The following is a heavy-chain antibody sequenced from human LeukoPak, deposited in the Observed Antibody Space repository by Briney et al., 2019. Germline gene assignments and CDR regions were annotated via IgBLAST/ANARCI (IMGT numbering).Heavy chain of an antibody. V-gene: IGHV4-31*03. Sequence: SQTLSLTCTVSGGSISSGGYYWSWIRQHPGKGLEWIGYIYYSGSTYYNPSLKSRVTISVDTSKNQFSLKLSSVTAADTAVYYCARAHSPKYSYDSSGYYYGEYFDYWGQGTLVTVSS. CDR3: ARAHSPKYSYDSSGYYYGEYFDY. CDR2: IYYSGST. CDR1: GGSISSGGYY. J-gene: IGHJ4*02. D-gene: IGHD3-22*01.